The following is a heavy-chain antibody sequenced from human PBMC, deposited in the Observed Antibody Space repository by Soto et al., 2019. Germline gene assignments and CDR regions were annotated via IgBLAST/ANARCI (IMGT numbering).Heavy chain of an antibody. CDR3: AKEEGDIGYYFDY. CDR1: GYTFTSYD. D-gene: IGHD2-15*01. J-gene: IGHJ4*02. Sequence: ASVKVSCKASGYTFTSYDINWVRQATGQGLEWMGWMNPNSGNTGYAQKFQGRVTMTRNTSISTAYMELSSLRSEDTAVYYCAKEEGDIGYYFDYWGQGTLVTVSS. CDR2: MNPNSGNT. V-gene: IGHV1-8*01.